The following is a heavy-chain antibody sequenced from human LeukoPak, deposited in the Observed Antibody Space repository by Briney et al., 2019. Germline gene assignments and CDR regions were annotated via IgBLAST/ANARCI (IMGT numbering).Heavy chain of an antibody. CDR3: ARGGHYDYVWGRYRQKDGFDY. Sequence: GGSLRLSCAAPGFTFSSYSMNWVRQAPGKGLEWVSYISSSRSIIYYADSVKGRFTISRDNAKNSLYLQMNSLRAEDTAVYYCARGGHYDYVWGRYRQKDGFDYWGQGTLVTVSS. J-gene: IGHJ4*02. CDR2: ISSSRSII. V-gene: IGHV3-48*01. D-gene: IGHD3-16*02. CDR1: GFTFSSYS.